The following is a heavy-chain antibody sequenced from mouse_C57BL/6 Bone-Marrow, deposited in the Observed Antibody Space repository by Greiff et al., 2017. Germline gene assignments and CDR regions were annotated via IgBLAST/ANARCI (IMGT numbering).Heavy chain of an antibody. CDR2: IDPTDSYT. CDR1: GYTFTSYW. V-gene: IGHV1-69*01. J-gene: IGHJ4*01. CDR3: ARFYDGYRDY. Sequence: VQLQQPGAELVMPGASVKLSCKASGYTFTSYWMHWVKQRPGQGLEWIGEIDPTDSYTNSNQKFKGKSTLNVDKSSRTAYMQLSSLTSEDSAVYYCARFYDGYRDYWGQGTSVTVSS. D-gene: IGHD2-3*01.